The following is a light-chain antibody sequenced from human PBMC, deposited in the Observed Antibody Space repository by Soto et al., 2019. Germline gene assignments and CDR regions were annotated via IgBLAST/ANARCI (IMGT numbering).Light chain of an antibody. CDR2: DAS. CDR3: QQDNSWLWR. J-gene: IGKJ1*01. CDR1: QSVSSY. V-gene: IGKV3-11*01. Sequence: ENVFTHSPATLPLTPRERATLSCRASQSVSSYLAWYQQKPGQAPRLLIYDASNRATGIPARFSGSGSGTDFTLTISSLQSEDSAVYYCQQDNSWLWRFGQGTKVDIK.